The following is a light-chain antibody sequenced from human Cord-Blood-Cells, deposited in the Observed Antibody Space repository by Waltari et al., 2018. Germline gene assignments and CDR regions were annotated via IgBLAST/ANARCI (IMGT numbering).Light chain of an antibody. J-gene: IGLJ1*01. CDR1: SSDLGGSNY. CDR3: SSYTSSSTV. V-gene: IGLV2-14*01. Sequence: QSALPQPASVSGSPGPSTTLPCTRTSSDLGGSNYVWYQQHPGKAPKLMIYEVSTRPSGVSSRFSGSKSGNAASLTISGLQAEDEVDYYCSSYTSSSTVFGTGTKVTVL. CDR2: EVS.